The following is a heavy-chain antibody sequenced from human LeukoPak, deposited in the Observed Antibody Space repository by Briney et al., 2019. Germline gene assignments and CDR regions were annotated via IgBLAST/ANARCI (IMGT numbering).Heavy chain of an antibody. D-gene: IGHD4-17*01. CDR3: ARRDDYGYYVVY. V-gene: IGHV3-48*01. CDR2: ISSSSSTI. CDR1: GFTFSSYS. J-gene: IGHJ4*02. Sequence: GGSLRLSCAASGFTFSSYSMNWVRQAPGKGLEWVSYISSSSSTIYYADSVKGRFTISRDNSRNTLDLQMNSLRAEDTAVYYCARRDDYGYYVVYWGQGILVTVSS.